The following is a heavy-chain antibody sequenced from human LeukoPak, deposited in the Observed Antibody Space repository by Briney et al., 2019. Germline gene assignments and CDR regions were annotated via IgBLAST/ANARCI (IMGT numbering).Heavy chain of an antibody. CDR2: IYYSGST. J-gene: IGHJ6*03. Sequence: SETLSLTCTVSGGSISSYYWSWIRQPPGKGLEWIGYIYYSGSTNYNPPLKSRVTISVDTSKNQFSLKLSSVTAADTAVYYCARTSIAARPYYYYMDVWGKGTTVTVSS. D-gene: IGHD6-6*01. CDR1: GGSISSYY. CDR3: ARTSIAARPYYYYMDV. V-gene: IGHV4-59*01.